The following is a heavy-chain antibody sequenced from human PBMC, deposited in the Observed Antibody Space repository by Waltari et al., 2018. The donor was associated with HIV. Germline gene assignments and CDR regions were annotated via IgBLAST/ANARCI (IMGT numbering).Heavy chain of an antibody. V-gene: IGHV3-48*01. CDR1: GFTFSSNS. CDR2: ISSSSSTI. CDR3: ARDLVSSDYYDSSGPNRFDP. J-gene: IGHJ5*02. D-gene: IGHD3-22*01. Sequence: EVQLVESGGGLVQPGGSLRRSCAASGFTFSSNSMNCVRQAPGKGLEWFSYISSSSSTIYYADSVKGRFTISRDNAKNSLYLQMNSLRAEDTAVYYCARDLVSSDYYDSSGPNRFDPWGQGTLVTVSS.